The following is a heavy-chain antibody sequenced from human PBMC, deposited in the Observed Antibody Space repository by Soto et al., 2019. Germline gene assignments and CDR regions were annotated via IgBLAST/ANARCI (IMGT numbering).Heavy chain of an antibody. D-gene: IGHD6-19*01. CDR3: AKDGYSSGWYVADY. Sequence: QVQLVESGGGVVQPGRSLRLSCAASGFTFSSYGMHWVRQAPGKGLEWVAVISDDGSNKYYADSVKGRFTISRDNSKNTLYLQMNSLRAEDTAVYYCAKDGYSSGWYVADYWGQGTLATVSS. CDR1: GFTFSSYG. J-gene: IGHJ4*02. CDR2: ISDDGSNK. V-gene: IGHV3-30*18.